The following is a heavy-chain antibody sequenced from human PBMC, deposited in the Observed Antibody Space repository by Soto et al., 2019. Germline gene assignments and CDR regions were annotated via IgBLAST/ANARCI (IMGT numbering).Heavy chain of an antibody. CDR2: ISSSGSTI. CDR1: GFTFSDYY. CDR3: ARPQGLGNYYYYGMDV. D-gene: IGHD3-10*01. Sequence: QVQLVESGGGVVQPGRSLRLSCAASGFTFSDYYMSWIRQAPGKGLEWVSYISSSGSTIYYADSVKGRFTISRDNAKNSLYLQMNSLRAEDTAVYYCARPQGLGNYYYYGMDVWGQGTTVTVSS. J-gene: IGHJ6*02. V-gene: IGHV3-11*01.